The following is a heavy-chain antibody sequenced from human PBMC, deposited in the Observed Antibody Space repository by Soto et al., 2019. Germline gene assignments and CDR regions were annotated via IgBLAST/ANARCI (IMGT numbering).Heavy chain of an antibody. V-gene: IGHV1-69*12. J-gene: IGHJ4*02. CDR3: ARDMVRGVHDPAPALDY. Sequence: QVQLVQSGAEVKKPGSSVKVSCKASGGTFSSYAISWVRQAPGQGLEWMGGIIPIFGTANYAQKFQGRVTITADESTSTAYMELSSLRSEDTAVYYCARDMVRGVHDPAPALDYWGQGTLVTVSS. CDR2: IIPIFGTA. D-gene: IGHD3-10*01. CDR1: GGTFSSYA.